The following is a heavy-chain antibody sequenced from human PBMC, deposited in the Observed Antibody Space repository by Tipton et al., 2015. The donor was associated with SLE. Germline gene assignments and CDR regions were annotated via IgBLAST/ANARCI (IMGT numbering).Heavy chain of an antibody. CDR3: AGRPKVYFDY. V-gene: IGHV3-7*01. Sequence: SLRLSCVASGFTFSSYWMSWVRQVPGKGLEWVANIKGDGSEKYYVDSVKGRFTISRDNAKNSLFLQMNSLRAEDTAVYYCAGRPKVYFDYWGQGTLVTVSS. J-gene: IGHJ4*02. CDR2: IKGDGSEK. CDR1: GFTFSSYW.